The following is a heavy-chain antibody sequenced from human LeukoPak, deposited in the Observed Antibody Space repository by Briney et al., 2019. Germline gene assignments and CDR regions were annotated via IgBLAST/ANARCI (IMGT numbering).Heavy chain of an antibody. Sequence: SVKVSCKASGGTFSSYAISWVRQAPGQGLEWMGGIIPIFGTANYAQKFQGRVRITADESTSTAYMELSSLRSEDTAVCYCARVWSSGYYYHFDYWGQGTLVTVSS. CDR1: GGTFSSYA. V-gene: IGHV1-69*13. CDR3: ARVWSSGYYYHFDY. J-gene: IGHJ4*02. D-gene: IGHD3-22*01. CDR2: IIPIFGTA.